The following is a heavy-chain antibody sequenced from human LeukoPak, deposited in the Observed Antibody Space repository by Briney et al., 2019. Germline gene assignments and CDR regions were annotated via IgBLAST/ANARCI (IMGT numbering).Heavy chain of an antibody. Sequence: GGSLRLSCEGSGSNFKIYSFNWVRQAPGKGLEGVASITGTTESVYSADSVKGRFTISRDNAKNSVFLQMDNLRVEDTAIYYCARRAGGARFFDIWGRGALVTVSS. J-gene: IGHJ2*01. V-gene: IGHV3-48*01. D-gene: IGHD3-10*01. CDR1: GSNFKIYS. CDR2: ITGTTESV. CDR3: ARRAGGARFFDI.